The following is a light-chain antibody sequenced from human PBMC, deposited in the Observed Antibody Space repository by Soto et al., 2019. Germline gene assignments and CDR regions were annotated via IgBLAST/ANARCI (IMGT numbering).Light chain of an antibody. CDR3: QVWETSSGHQAI. CDR2: YDS. J-gene: IGLJ2*01. CDR1: SIGSKS. Sequence: SYELTQPPSVSVAPGKTATITCGGNSIGSKSVHWYQQMPGQAPVLVISYDSDRPSGIPERFSGSNSGNTATLTISRVEPGDEADYYFQVWETSSGHQAIFGAGTKLTVL. V-gene: IGLV3-21*01.